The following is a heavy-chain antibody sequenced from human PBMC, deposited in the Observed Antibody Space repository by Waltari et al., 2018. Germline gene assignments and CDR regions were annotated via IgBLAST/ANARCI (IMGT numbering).Heavy chain of an antibody. D-gene: IGHD1-1*01. CDR3: ASSARHNLTLY. V-gene: IGHV4-38-2*01. CDR1: GYSISSGYY. J-gene: IGHJ4*02. Sequence: QVQLQESGPGLVKPSETLSLTCAVSGYSISSGYYWGWIRQPPGKGLEWIGSIYHSGSTYTHPSLKRRVTNSVYTPKTRFSLKLSSVTAEDTAVYYCASSARHNLTLYWGQGTLVTVSS. CDR2: IYHSGST.